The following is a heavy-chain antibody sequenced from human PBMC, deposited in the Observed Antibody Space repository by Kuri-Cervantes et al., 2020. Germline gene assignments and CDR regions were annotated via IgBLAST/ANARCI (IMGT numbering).Heavy chain of an antibody. D-gene: IGHD6-13*01. CDR1: GGSFSGYY. Sequence: SQTLSLTCAVYGGSFSGYYWSWIRQPPGKGLEWIGEINHSGSTNYDPSLKSRVTISVDTSKNQFSLQLNSVTPEDTAVYYCARIAAAGTWYFDPWGQGTLVTVSS. CDR3: ARIAAAGTWYFDP. V-gene: IGHV4-34*01. CDR2: INHSGST. J-gene: IGHJ5*02.